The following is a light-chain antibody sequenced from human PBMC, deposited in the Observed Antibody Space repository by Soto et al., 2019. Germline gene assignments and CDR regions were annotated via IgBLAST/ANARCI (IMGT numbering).Light chain of an antibody. CDR1: QSVSSN. Sequence: EIVMTQSPATLSASPGERATLSCRASQSVSSNLAWYQQKPGQAPRLLIYGASTRATGIPARFSGSGSGTEFTLTISSLQSEDFAVYYFQQYNNWPPWTFGQGTKVEIK. CDR3: QQYNNWPPWT. CDR2: GAS. V-gene: IGKV3-15*01. J-gene: IGKJ1*01.